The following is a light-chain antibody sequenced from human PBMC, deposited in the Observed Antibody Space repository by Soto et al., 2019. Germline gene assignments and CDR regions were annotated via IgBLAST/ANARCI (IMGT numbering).Light chain of an antibody. CDR2: AAS. CDR1: QTISSW. CDR3: QQYYSYPLT. V-gene: IGKV1-5*01. Sequence: DIQMTQSPSTLSGSVGDGVTLPCRASQTISSWLAWYQQKPGKAPKLLTYAASTLQSGVPSRFSGSGSGTDFTLTISCLQSEDFATYYCQQYYSYPLTFGQGTKV. J-gene: IGKJ1*01.